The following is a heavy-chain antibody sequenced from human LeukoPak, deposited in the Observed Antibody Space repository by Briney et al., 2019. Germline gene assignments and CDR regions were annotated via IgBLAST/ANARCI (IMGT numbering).Heavy chain of an antibody. CDR3: AKDIARGYYAFDI. J-gene: IGHJ3*02. CDR1: GFTFDDYG. V-gene: IGHV3-23*01. CDR2: ISGSGGST. D-gene: IGHD3-22*01. Sequence: GGSLRLSCAASGFTFDDYGMSWVRQAPGKGLEWVSAISGSGGSTYYADSVKGRFTISRDNSKNTLYLQMNSLRAEDTAVYYCAKDIARGYYAFDIWGQGTMVTVPS.